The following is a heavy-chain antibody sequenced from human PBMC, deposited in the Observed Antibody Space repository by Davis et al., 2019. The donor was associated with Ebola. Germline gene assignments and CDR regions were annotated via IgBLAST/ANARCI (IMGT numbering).Heavy chain of an antibody. D-gene: IGHD2-21*02. CDR2: IKQDGSEK. V-gene: IGHV3-7*01. Sequence: GGSLRLSCAASGFTFSSYWMSWVRQAPGKGLEWVANIKQDGSEKYYADSVKGRFTISRDNSKNTLYLQMNSLRAEDTAVYYCARASYCGGDCYSGEYFQHWGQGTLVTVSS. J-gene: IGHJ1*01. CDR1: GFTFSSYW. CDR3: ARASYCGGDCYSGEYFQH.